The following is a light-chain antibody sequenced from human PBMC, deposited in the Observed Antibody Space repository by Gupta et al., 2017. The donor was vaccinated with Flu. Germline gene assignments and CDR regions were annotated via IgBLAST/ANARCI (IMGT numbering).Light chain of an antibody. J-gene: IGLJ3*02. V-gene: IGLV2-14*01. Sequence: SITISCTGTNNDVGGYDYVSWYQQHPGTAPKLMIFEVNHRPSDVSNRFSGSKSGNTASLTISGLQAEDEADYYCSSYTSSNTVVFGGGTKLTVL. CDR1: NNDVGGYDY. CDR3: SSYTSSNTVV. CDR2: EVN.